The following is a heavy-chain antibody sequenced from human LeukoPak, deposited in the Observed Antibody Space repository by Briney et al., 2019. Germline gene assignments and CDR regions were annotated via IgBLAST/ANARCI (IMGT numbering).Heavy chain of an antibody. CDR2: IYHSGST. CDR1: GGSISSSNW. Sequence: SETLSLTCAVSGGSISSSNWWSWVRQPPGKGLEWIGEIYHSGSTNYNPSLKSRVTISVDKSKNQFSLKLSSVTAADTAVYYCARRAAMARGYFDYWGQGTLVTVSS. J-gene: IGHJ4*02. V-gene: IGHV4-4*02. D-gene: IGHD5-18*01. CDR3: ARRAAMARGYFDY.